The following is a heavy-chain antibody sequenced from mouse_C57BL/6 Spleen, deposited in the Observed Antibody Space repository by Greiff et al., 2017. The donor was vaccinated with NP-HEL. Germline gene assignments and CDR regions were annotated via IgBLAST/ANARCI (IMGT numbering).Heavy chain of an antibody. CDR3: ARRDYPFAY. D-gene: IGHD1-1*02. Sequence: DVHLVESGGGLVKPGGSLKLSCAASGFTFSSYAMSWVRQTPEKRLEWVATISDGGSYTYYPDNVKGRFTISRDNAKNNLYLQMSHLKSEDTAMYYCARRDYPFAYWGQGTLVTVSA. J-gene: IGHJ3*01. CDR2: ISDGGSYT. CDR1: GFTFSSYA. V-gene: IGHV5-4*01.